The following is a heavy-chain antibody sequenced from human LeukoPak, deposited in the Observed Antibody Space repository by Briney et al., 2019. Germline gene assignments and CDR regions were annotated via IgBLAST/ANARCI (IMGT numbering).Heavy chain of an antibody. D-gene: IGHD2-2*01. J-gene: IGHJ3*02. CDR1: GFTFSSCW. V-gene: IGHV3-74*01. Sequence: GGSLRLSCAASGFTFSSCWMHWVRQAPGKGLVWVSRINSDGSSTSYADSVKGRFTISRDNAKNTLYLQMNSLRAEDTAVYYCARALVVPAAMDAFDIWGQGTMVTVSS. CDR2: INSDGSST. CDR3: ARALVVPAAMDAFDI.